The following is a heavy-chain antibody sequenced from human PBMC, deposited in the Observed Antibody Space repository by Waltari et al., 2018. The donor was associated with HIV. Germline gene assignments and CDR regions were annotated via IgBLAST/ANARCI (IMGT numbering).Heavy chain of an antibody. Sequence: QVQLQQWGAGLLKPSETLSLTCAVYGGSFSGYYWSWIRQPPGKGLEWIGEINHSGSTNYNPSLKSRVTISVDTSKNQFSLKLSSVTAADTAVYYCARGGGDSSGYLTPNYYYYYGMDVWGQGTTVTVSS. CDR3: ARGGGDSSGYLTPNYYYYYGMDV. CDR2: INHSGST. V-gene: IGHV4-34*01. J-gene: IGHJ6*02. CDR1: GGSFSGYY. D-gene: IGHD3-22*01.